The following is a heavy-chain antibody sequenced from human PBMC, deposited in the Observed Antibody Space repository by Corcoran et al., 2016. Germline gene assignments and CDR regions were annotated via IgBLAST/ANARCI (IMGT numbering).Heavy chain of an antibody. CDR1: GGFISSNNYY. D-gene: IGHD4-17*01. J-gene: IGHJ4*02. CDR2: IYYSGTT. V-gene: IGHV4-39*07. Sequence: QLQESGPGLVMPSETLSLTCTVSGGFISSNNYYWGWIRQPPGKGLEWIGSIYYSGTTYYNPSLKSRVTTSVDTSKIQFSLKLSSVTAADTAVYYCARGGRDYGNYVGSFDYWGQGILVAVSS. CDR3: ARGGRDYGNYVGSFDY.